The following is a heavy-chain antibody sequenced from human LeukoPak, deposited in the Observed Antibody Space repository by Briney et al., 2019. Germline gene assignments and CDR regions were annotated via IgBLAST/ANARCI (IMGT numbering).Heavy chain of an antibody. D-gene: IGHD1-26*01. J-gene: IGHJ4*02. V-gene: IGHV4-39*01. CDR1: GGSISSSTYY. CDR3: ARMSGTYSVDY. Sequence: PSETLSLTCTVSGGSISSSTYYWGWIRQPPGRGLEWIGTIYYRGSTYYNPSLKSRVTISVDTSKSQFSLKLSSVTAADTAIYYCARMSGTYSVDYWGQGTLVTVSS. CDR2: IYYRGST.